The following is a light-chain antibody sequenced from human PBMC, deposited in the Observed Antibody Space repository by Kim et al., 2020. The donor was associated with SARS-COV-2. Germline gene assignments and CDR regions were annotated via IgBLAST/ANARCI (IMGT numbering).Light chain of an antibody. CDR1: TGSITTNY. CDR2: DDD. CDR3: QSYDTNVWV. V-gene: IGLV6-57*03. Sequence: GQTVTISCTRSTGSITTNYVQWYLQRPGSAPTIVIFDDDQRLSGVSDRLSGSIDTSSNSASLTISGLTIDDEADYYCQSYDTNVWVFGGGTKLTVL. J-gene: IGLJ3*02.